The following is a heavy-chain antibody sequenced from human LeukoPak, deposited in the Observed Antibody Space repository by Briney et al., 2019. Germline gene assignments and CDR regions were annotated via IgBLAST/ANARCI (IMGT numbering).Heavy chain of an antibody. CDR3: ARRMAVAGTTLGFDY. CDR1: GYTFTSYY. Sequence: GASVKVSCKASGYTFTSYYMHWVRQAPGQGLEWMGIINPSGGSTSYAQKFQGRVTMTRDTSTSTVYMELSSLRSEDTAVYYCARRMAVAGTTLGFDYWGQRTLVTVSS. D-gene: IGHD6-19*01. J-gene: IGHJ4*02. CDR2: INPSGGST. V-gene: IGHV1-46*01.